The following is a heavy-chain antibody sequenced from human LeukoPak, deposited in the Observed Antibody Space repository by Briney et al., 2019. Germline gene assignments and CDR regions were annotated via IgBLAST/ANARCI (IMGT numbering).Heavy chain of an antibody. D-gene: IGHD2-2*01. CDR2: ISTSSSTI. CDR1: GFTFTMFG. Sequence: GGSLRLSCAASGFTFTMFGMNWVRQAPGKGLEWVSYISTSSSTIYYADSVKGRFTISRDNAKNSLYLQMNSLRAEDTAVYYCARKNIVAVPSLNYYYMDVWGKGTTVTVSS. CDR3: ARKNIVAVPSLNYYYMDV. V-gene: IGHV3-48*01. J-gene: IGHJ6*03.